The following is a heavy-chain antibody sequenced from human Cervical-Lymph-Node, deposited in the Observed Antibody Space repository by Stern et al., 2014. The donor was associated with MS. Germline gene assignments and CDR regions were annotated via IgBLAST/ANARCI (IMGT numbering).Heavy chain of an antibody. CDR1: GGTFSSYA. CDR2: IIPIFGTA. V-gene: IGHV1-69*01. CDR3: ARDSHRPYYYDSSGYYH. J-gene: IGHJ5*02. D-gene: IGHD3-22*01. Sequence: QVQLVESGAEVKKPGSSVKVSCKASGGTFSSYAISWVRQAHGQGLEWMGGIIPIFGTANYAQKFQGRVTITADESTSTAYMELSSLRSEDTAVYYCARDSHRPYYYDSSGYYHWGQGTLVTVSS.